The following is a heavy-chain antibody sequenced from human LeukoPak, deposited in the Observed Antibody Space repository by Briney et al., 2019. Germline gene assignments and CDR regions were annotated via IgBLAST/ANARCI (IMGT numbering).Heavy chain of an antibody. CDR1: GFPFSSYR. J-gene: IGHJ4*02. V-gene: IGHV3-48*02. CDR3: AKAGTVVTRGGLVFDY. CDR2: ISSSCNTK. Sequence: GSLRPPFSAPGFPFSSYRMNWVPQAPGKGLGGGSYISSSCNTKFYADSVKGRFTISRKNPKKSLFLQINSLKDEETSFFFFAKAGTVVTRGGLVFDYWGQGTLVTVSS. D-gene: IGHD2-21*02.